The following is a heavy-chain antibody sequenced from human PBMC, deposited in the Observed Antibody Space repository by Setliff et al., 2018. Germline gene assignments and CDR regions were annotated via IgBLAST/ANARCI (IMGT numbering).Heavy chain of an antibody. CDR1: GYTFTSYG. CDR2: ISAYNGNT. V-gene: IGHV1-18*01. J-gene: IGHJ4*02. CDR3: ASIALTEPSYYDYVWGSYRFFHYFDY. Sequence: GASVKVSCKASGYTFTSYGISWVRQAPGQGLEWMGWISAYNGNTNYAQKLQGRVTMTTDTSTSTAYMELRSLRSDDTAVYYCASIALTEPSYYDYVWGSYRFFHYFDYWGQGTLVTVSS. D-gene: IGHD3-16*02.